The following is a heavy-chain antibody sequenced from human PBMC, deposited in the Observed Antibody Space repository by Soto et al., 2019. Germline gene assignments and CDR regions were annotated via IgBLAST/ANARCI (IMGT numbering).Heavy chain of an antibody. CDR2: IIPIFGTA. V-gene: IGHV1-69*01. CDR3: AREKDGYNYDY. CDR1: GYTFTSYG. J-gene: IGHJ4*02. Sequence: VKVSCKASGYTFTSYGISWVRQAPGQGLEWMGGIIPIFGTANYAQKFQGRVTITADESTSTAYMELSSLRSEDTAVYYCAREKDGYNYDYWGQGTLVTVSS. D-gene: IGHD5-12*01.